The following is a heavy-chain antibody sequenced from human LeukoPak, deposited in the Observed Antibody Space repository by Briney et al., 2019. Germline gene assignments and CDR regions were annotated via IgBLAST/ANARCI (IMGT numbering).Heavy chain of an antibody. CDR3: ATDLAVAASGGFDY. CDR1: GHSLTELS. J-gene: IGHJ4*02. Sequence: GASVKVSCKVSGHSLTELSIHWVRQAPGKGLEWMGGFDPEAGATLYAQSFQDRVIMTEDTSIDTTYMELTSLRSDDTAVYFCATDLAVAASGGFDYWGQGTLITASS. CDR2: FDPEAGAT. V-gene: IGHV1-24*01. D-gene: IGHD6-19*01.